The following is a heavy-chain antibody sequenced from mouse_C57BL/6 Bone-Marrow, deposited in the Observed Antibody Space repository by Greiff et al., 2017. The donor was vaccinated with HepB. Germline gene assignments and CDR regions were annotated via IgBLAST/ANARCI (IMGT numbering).Heavy chain of an antibody. J-gene: IGHJ4*01. CDR2: ISSGGSYT. V-gene: IGHV5-6*01. D-gene: IGHD1-1*01. CDR3: GRGYYYGSSYSAMDY. Sequence: EVKLVESGGDLVKPGGSLKLSCAASGFTFSSYGMSWVRQTPDKRLEWVATISSGGSYTYYPDSVKGRFTISRDNAKNTRYLQMSSLKSEDTAMYYCGRGYYYGSSYSAMDYWGQGTSVTVSS. CDR1: GFTFSSYG.